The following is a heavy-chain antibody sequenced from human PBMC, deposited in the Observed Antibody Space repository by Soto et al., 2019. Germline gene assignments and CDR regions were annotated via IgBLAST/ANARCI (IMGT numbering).Heavy chain of an antibody. CDR3: AREAAVGPIDN. V-gene: IGHV1-46*01. D-gene: IGHD6-13*01. CDR1: GYTFTGYY. J-gene: IGHJ4*02. Sequence: GASVKVSCKASGYTFTGYYIHCVRQAPGQGLEWIGMINPSGGSTESAQKFQGRVTMTRDTSTSTVYLELSGLRFEDTAVYFCAREAAVGPIDNWGQGTLVTVSS. CDR2: INPSGGST.